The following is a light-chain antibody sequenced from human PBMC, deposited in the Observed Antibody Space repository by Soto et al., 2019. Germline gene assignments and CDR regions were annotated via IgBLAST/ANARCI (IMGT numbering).Light chain of an antibody. Sequence: EIVLTQSPGTLSLSPGERVTLSCRASQSVSSNYLAWYQQTPGQAPRLLIYGASSRATGIPDRFSGSGSGTEFTLTISSLQSEDFAVYYCQQYNNWPPWTFGQGTKVDIK. CDR1: QSVSSNY. V-gene: IGKV3-20*01. J-gene: IGKJ1*01. CDR3: QQYNNWPPWT. CDR2: GAS.